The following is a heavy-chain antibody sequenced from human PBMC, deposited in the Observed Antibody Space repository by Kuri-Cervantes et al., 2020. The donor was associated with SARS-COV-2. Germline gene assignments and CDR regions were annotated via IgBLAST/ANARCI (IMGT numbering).Heavy chain of an antibody. V-gene: IGHV3-30-3*01. CDR2: ISYDGSNK. D-gene: IGHD3-22*01. Sequence: GGSLRLSCAASGFTFSSYAMHWVRQAPGKGLEWVAVISYDGSNKYYADSVKGRFTISRDNSKNTLYLQMNSPRAEDTAVYYCARDYYDSSGYFISGLWFDPWGQGTLVTVSS. J-gene: IGHJ5*02. CDR1: GFTFSSYA. CDR3: ARDYYDSSGYFISGLWFDP.